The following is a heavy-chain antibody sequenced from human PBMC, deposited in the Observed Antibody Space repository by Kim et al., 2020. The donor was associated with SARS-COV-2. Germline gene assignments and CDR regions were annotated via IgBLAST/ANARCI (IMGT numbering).Heavy chain of an antibody. J-gene: IGHJ4*02. CDR3: ARDLSRRAMVRGVASGY. CDR2: ISAYNGNT. CDR1: GYTFTSYG. V-gene: IGHV1-18*01. D-gene: IGHD3-10*01. Sequence: ASVKVSCKASGYTFTSYGISWVRQAPGQGLEWMGWISAYNGNTNYAQKLQGRVTMTTDTSTSTAYMELRSLRSDDTAVYYCARDLSRRAMVRGVASGYGGQGALVTVSS.